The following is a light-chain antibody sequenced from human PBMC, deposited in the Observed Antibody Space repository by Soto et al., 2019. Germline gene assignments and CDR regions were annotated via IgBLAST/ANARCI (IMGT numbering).Light chain of an antibody. V-gene: IGKV1-5*01. Sequence: DIEMTQSPSTLSAYVGDRFTMXXRASQSISSWLAWYQQKPGKAPHXLIYDASSLESGVPSRFSGSGSGTEFTLTINSLQPDDFATYYCQQYDTYYTFGQGTKVDIK. J-gene: IGKJ2*01. CDR1: QSISSW. CDR2: DAS. CDR3: QQYDTYYT.